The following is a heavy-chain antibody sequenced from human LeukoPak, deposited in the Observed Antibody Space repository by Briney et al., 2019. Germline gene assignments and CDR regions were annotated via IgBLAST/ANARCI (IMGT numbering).Heavy chain of an antibody. V-gene: IGHV3-74*01. CDR2: INGDGSST. CDR3: ARGGSYLSAFDI. CDR1: GLTFSSYW. D-gene: IGHD1-26*01. J-gene: IGHJ3*02. Sequence: GGSLRLSCAASGLTFSSYWMHWVRQAPGKGLVWLSHINGDGSSTNYADSVKGRFTISRDNSKNTLYLQMNSLRAEDTAVYYCARGGSYLSAFDIWGQGTMVTVSS.